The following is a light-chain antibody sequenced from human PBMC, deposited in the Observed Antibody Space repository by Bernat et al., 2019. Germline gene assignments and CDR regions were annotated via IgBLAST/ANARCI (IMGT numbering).Light chain of an antibody. CDR2: KAS. J-gene: IGKJ4*01. V-gene: IGKV1-5*03. Sequence: DIQMTQSPSTLSASVGDTVTITCRASQTITGSYLAWYQQKPGKAPKLLIYKASTLETGVPSRFSGSGSGTEFTLTISGLQPDDVATFYCQQYNSYPLAFGGGTNVEIK. CDR1: QTITGSY. CDR3: QQYNSYPLA.